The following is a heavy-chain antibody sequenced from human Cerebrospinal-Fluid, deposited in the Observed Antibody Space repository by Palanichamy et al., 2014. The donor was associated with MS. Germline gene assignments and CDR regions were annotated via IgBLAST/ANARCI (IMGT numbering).Heavy chain of an antibody. J-gene: IGHJ2*01. V-gene: IGHV3-23*01. D-gene: IGHD4-23*01. CDR3: AKDAGWYLYYFDL. CDR1: GFTFSSYA. CDR2: ISGSGTST. Sequence: QLLESGGGLVQPGGSLRLSCEVSGFTFSSYAMSWVRQAPGKELEWVSAISGSGTSTNYAGFVRGRFTISRDNSKNTLYLQMDSLGAADSALYFCAKDAGWYLYYFDLWGRGTQVTVSS.